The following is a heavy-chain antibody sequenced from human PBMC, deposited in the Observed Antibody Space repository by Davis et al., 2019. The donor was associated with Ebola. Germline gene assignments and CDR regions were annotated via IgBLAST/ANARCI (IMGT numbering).Heavy chain of an antibody. Sequence: LSLTCAASGFTFSSYEMNWVRQAPGKGLEWVSYISSSGSTIYYADSVKGRFTISRDNAKDSLYLQMNSLRAEDTAVYYCARDWGVLYGMDVWGQGTTVTVSS. CDR1: GFTFSSYE. CDR3: ARDWGVLYGMDV. CDR2: ISSSGSTI. J-gene: IGHJ6*02. D-gene: IGHD3-10*01. V-gene: IGHV3-48*03.